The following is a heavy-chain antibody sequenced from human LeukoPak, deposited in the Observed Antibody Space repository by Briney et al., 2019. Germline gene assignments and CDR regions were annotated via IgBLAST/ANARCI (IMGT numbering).Heavy chain of an antibody. CDR3: ARHWPHSGSFDYFDY. CDR2: IYYSGST. D-gene: IGHD1-26*01. J-gene: IGHJ4*02. CDR1: GGSISSSIYS. V-gene: IGHV4-39*01. Sequence: SETLSLTCTVSGGSISSSIYSWGWIRQPPGKGLEWIGSIYYSGSTYYNPSLKSRVTISVDTSKNQFSLKLSSVTAADTAVYYCARHWPHSGSFDYFDYWGQGSLVTVSS.